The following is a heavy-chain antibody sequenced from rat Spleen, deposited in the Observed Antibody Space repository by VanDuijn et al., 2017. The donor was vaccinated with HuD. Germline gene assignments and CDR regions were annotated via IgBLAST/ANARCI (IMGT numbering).Heavy chain of an antibody. D-gene: IGHD1-2*01. CDR2: INYDGSSS. J-gene: IGHJ2*01. Sequence: EVQLVESDGGLVQPGRSLKLSCAASGFTFSDFYMAWVRQAPTKGLEWVATINYDGSSSYYRDSVKGRFTVSRDNAKSTLYLQMDSLRSEDTATYYCARQYYSSSPGYWGQGVMVTVSS. V-gene: IGHV5-29*01. CDR1: GFTFSDFY. CDR3: ARQYYSSSPGY.